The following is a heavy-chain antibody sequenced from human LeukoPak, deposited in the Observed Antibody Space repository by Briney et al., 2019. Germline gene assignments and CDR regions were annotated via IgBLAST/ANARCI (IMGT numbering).Heavy chain of an antibody. D-gene: IGHD6-19*01. J-gene: IGHJ4*02. V-gene: IGHV1-24*01. CDR2: FDPEDGET. Sequence: GASVKVSCKVSGYTLTELSMHWVRQAPGKGLEWMGGFDPEDGETIYAQKFQGRVTMTEDTSTDTAYMELSSLRSEDTAVYYCATALFSGWSASAFDYWGQGTLVTVSS. CDR1: GYTLTELS. CDR3: ATALFSGWSASAFDY.